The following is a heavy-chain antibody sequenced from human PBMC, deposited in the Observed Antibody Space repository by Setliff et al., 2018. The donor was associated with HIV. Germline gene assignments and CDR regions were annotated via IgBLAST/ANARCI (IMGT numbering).Heavy chain of an antibody. CDR1: RFTFNDYW. J-gene: IGHJ4*02. Sequence: PGGSLRLSCVASRFTFNDYWMSWVRRAPGKGLEWVASIEFDGKNEYYAESVKGRFTISRDNSKSTVYLQMNSVTPEDSAMYYCAKFRYAIKSTYYFDSWGQGTLVTVSS. CDR2: IEFDGKNE. CDR3: AKFRYAIKSTYYFDS. D-gene: IGHD2-2*01. V-gene: IGHV3-30*02.